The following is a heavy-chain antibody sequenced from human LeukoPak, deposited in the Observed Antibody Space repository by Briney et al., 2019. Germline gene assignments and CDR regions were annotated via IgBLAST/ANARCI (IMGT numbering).Heavy chain of an antibody. CDR3: ARGRNNAFDI. J-gene: IGHJ3*02. CDR2: TYYRSN. CDR1: GDSVSSSRDA. D-gene: IGHD1/OR15-1a*01. Sequence: SQTLSLTCAISGDSVSSSRDAWNWIRQSPSRGLEWLGRTYYRSNDYAVSVKTRMTINVDTSKNQVSLQLSSVTPEDTAVYYCARGRNNAFDIWGPGTMVTVS. V-gene: IGHV6-1*01.